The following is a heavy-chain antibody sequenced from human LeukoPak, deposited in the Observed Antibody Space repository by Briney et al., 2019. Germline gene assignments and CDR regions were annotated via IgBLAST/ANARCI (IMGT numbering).Heavy chain of an antibody. CDR3: ARMYSSGWCAFDY. J-gene: IGHJ4*02. V-gene: IGHV4-39*07. CDR2: IYYSGST. Sequence: SETLSLTCTVSGGSISSSSYYWGWIRQPPGKGLEWIGSIYYSGSTYYNPSLKSRVTISVDTSKNQFSLKLSSVTAADTAVYYCARMYSSGWCAFDYWGQGTLVTVSS. D-gene: IGHD6-19*01. CDR1: GGSISSSSYY.